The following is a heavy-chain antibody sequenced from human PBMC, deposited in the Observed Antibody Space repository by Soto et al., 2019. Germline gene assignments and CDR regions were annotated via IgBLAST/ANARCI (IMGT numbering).Heavy chain of an antibody. CDR2: IYYSENT. J-gene: IGHJ6*02. CDR1: GVSISSGDYY. CDR3: ASARLYFDILTGYWREEDYYYYYGLDV. Sequence: PSETLSLTCTVSGVSISSGDYYWSWIRQTPGKGLEWIGYIYYSENTYYNPSLKSRVTISVDTSKNQFSLKLSSVTAADTAVYYCASARLYFDILTGYWREEDYYYYYGLDVWGQGTTVTVSS. D-gene: IGHD3-9*01. V-gene: IGHV4-30-4*02.